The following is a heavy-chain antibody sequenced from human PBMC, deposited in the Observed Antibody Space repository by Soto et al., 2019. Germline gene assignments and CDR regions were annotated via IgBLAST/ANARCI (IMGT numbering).Heavy chain of an antibody. CDR1: GFTFDDYA. Sequence: GGPLRLPCSASGFTFDDYAMHWVRQAPGKGLEWVSGISWNSGSIGYADSVKGRFTISRGNAKNSLYLQMNSLRAEDTALYYCAKGRAVAGTYYYYYGMDVWGQGTTVTVSS. J-gene: IGHJ6*02. V-gene: IGHV3-9*01. CDR2: ISWNSGSI. CDR3: AKGRAVAGTYYYYYGMDV. D-gene: IGHD6-19*01.